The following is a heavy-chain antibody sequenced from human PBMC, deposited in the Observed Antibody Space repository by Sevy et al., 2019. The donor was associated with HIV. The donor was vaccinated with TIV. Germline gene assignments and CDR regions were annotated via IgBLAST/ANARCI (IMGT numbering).Heavy chain of an antibody. Sequence: GGSLRLSCAASGFTFSSYAMHWVRQAPGKGLEWVAVISYDGSNKYYADSVKGRFTISRDNSKNTLYLQMNSLRAEDTAVYYCAQGAIFGVVTQPEFDYWGQGTLVTVSS. V-gene: IGHV3-30-3*01. CDR3: AQGAIFGVVTQPEFDY. J-gene: IGHJ4*02. CDR1: GFTFSSYA. CDR2: ISYDGSNK. D-gene: IGHD3-3*01.